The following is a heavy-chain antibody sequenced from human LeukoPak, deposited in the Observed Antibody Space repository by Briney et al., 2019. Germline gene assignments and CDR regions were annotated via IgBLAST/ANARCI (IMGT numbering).Heavy chain of an antibody. CDR3: ASSGEATRSKGAFDL. J-gene: IGHJ3*01. CDR2: IGIDGDT. Sequence: SGGSLRPSCAASGFTFRNYDMHWVRQSTGEGLEWVSTIGIDGDTFYPGSVKGRFTISRDNDRNFLYLQMNNLKVGDTAVYYCASSGEATRSKGAFDLWGLGTRVTVSS. V-gene: IGHV3-13*01. D-gene: IGHD3-10*01. CDR1: GFTFRNYD.